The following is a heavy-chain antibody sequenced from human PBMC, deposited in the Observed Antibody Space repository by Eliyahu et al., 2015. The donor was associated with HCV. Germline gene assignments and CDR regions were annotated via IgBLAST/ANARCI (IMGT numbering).Heavy chain of an antibody. D-gene: IGHD2-2*01. V-gene: IGHV2-5*04. CDR3: VFEPTVIAPAAV. Sequence: QITLKESGPTLVKPTQTLTLTCTLSGFSLSSSEVGVGWIRQPPGKALEWLALIFSDDEKYYSPSLKNRLTITQDFSKNEVLLTMTNMASVDTGTYFCVFEPTVIAPAAVWGQGTLVSVSS. CDR2: IFSDDEK. CDR1: GFSLSSSEVG. J-gene: IGHJ4*02.